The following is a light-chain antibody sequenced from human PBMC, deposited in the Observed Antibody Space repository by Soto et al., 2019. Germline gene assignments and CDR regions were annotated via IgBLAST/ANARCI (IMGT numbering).Light chain of an antibody. CDR2: GNN. CDR1: SSNIGAGHD. Sequence: QSVLTQPPSVSGSPGQRVTISCTGSSSNIGAGHDVHWYQQLPGTAPKLLIYGNNNRPSGVPDRFSGSKSGTSASLAITGLQAEDEADYYCQSYASSLRVFGGGTQLTVL. J-gene: IGLJ2*01. CDR3: QSYASSLRV. V-gene: IGLV1-40*01.